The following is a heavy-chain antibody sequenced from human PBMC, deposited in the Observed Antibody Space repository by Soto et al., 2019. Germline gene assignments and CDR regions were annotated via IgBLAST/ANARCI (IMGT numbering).Heavy chain of an antibody. D-gene: IGHD3-22*01. CDR3: VRSMIIVVRLIGLDY. CDR1: GFTFRSYA. J-gene: IGHJ4*02. V-gene: IGHV3-30-3*01. CDR2: ISYDGSNK. Sequence: PGGSLRLSCGASGFTFRSYAMHWVRQTPGKGLEWVAVISYDGSNKHYADSVKGRFSISRDNAKNMLYLQMDGLSSEDTAVYYCVRSMIIVVRLIGLDYWGQGTLVTVSS.